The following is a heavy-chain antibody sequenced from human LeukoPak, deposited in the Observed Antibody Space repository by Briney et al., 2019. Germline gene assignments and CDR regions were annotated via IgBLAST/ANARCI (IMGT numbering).Heavy chain of an antibody. J-gene: IGHJ4*02. D-gene: IGHD5-24*01. V-gene: IGHV3-49*04. CDR3: TSGGDGYNPLGY. Sequence: PGGSLRLSCAASGFTFGDYAMSWVRQAPGKGLEWVGFIRSKAYGGTTEYAASVKGRFTISRDDSKSIAYLQMNSLKTEDTAVYYCTSGGDGYNPLGYWGQGTLVTVSS. CDR2: IRSKAYGGTT. CDR1: GFTFGDYA.